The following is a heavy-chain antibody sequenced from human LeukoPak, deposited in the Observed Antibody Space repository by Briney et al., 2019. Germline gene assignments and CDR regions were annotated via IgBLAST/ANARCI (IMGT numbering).Heavy chain of an antibody. Sequence: GGSLRLSCAASGFTFSSYWMSWVRQAPGKGLEWVANIKQDGSEKYYVDSVKGRFTISRDNAKNSLYLQVNSLRAEDTAVYYCARGYVLLWFGELPDYFDYWGQGTLVTVSS. CDR2: IKQDGSEK. CDR1: GFTFSSYW. D-gene: IGHD3-10*01. V-gene: IGHV3-7*01. J-gene: IGHJ4*02. CDR3: ARGYVLLWFGELPDYFDY.